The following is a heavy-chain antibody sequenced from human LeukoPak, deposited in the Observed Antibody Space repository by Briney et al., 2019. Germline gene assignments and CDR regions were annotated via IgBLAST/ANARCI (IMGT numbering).Heavy chain of an antibody. CDR1: GGSISSGGYY. D-gene: IGHD6-19*01. CDR3: AVHPSSSGWYPY. J-gene: IGHJ4*02. V-gene: IGHV4-31*03. CDR2: IYYSGST. Sequence: SQTLSLTCTVSGGSISSGGYYWSWIRQHPGKGLEWIGYIYYSGSTYYNPSLKSRVTISVDTSKNQFSLKLSSVTAADTAVYYCAVHPSSSGWYPYWGQGTLVTVSS.